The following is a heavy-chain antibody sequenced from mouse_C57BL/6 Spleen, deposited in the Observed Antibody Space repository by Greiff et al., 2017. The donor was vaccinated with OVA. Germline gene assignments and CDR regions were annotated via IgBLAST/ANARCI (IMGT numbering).Heavy chain of an antibody. CDR3: AGHETAQGLYYAMDY. J-gene: IGHJ4*01. V-gene: IGHV1-62-2*01. CDR1: GYTFTEYT. CDR2: FYPGSGSI. Sequence: VQLQESGAELVKPGASVKLSCKASGYTFTEYTIHWVKQRSGQGLEWIGWFYPGSGSIKYNEKFKDKATLTADKSSSTVYMELSRLTSEDSAVYCGAGHETAQGLYYAMDYWGQGTSVTVSS. D-gene: IGHD3-2*02.